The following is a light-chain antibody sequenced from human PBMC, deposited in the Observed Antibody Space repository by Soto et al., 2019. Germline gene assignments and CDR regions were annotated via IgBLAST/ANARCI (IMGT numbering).Light chain of an antibody. CDR2: SNN. V-gene: IGLV1-44*01. J-gene: IGLJ2*01. CDR3: AAWDDSLNSVV. CDR1: SSNIGSNT. Sequence: QSVLTQPPSASGTPGQRVTISCSGSSSNIGSNTVNWYQQLPGTAPKLLIYSNNQRPSGVPDRFSGYKSGTSASLATSGLQSEDEADYYCAAWDDSLNSVVFGGGTKLTVL.